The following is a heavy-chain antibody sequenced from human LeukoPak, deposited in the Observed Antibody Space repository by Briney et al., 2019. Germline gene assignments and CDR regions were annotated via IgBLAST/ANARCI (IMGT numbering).Heavy chain of an antibody. CDR3: ARDYRYCSSTSCYTGIWYYNYMDV. D-gene: IGHD2-2*02. Sequence: GGSLRLSCAASGFTFSSYAMHWVRQAPGKGLEWVAVISYDGSNKYYADSVKGRFTISRDNSKNTLYLQMNSLRAEDTAVYYCARDYRYCSSTSCYTGIWYYNYMDVWGKGTTVTVSS. CDR2: ISYDGSNK. V-gene: IGHV3-30-3*01. J-gene: IGHJ6*03. CDR1: GFTFSSYA.